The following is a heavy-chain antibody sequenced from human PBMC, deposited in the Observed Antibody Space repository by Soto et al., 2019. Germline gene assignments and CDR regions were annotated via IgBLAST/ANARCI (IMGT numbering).Heavy chain of an antibody. CDR1: GYTFTSYG. J-gene: IGHJ4*02. D-gene: IGHD3-9*01. V-gene: IGHV1-18*01. CDR3: ARRTTYYDIFPGYYYYFDY. Sequence: QVQLVQSGAEVKKPGASVKVSCKASGYTFTSYGISWVRQAPGQVLEWMGWISAYNGNTNYAQKLQGRVTMTTDTSTSTAYRELRSLRYDDTAVYFCARRTTYYDIFPGYYYYFDYWGQGTLVTVSS. CDR2: ISAYNGNT.